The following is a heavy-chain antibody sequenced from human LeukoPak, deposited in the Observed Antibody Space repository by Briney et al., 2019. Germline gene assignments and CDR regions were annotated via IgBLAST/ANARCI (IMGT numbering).Heavy chain of an antibody. J-gene: IGHJ4*02. CDR2: INPRGGSA. CDR1: GYTFTSFY. D-gene: IGHD3-10*01. Sequence: ASVKVSCKASGYTFTSFYMHWVRQAPGQGPEWMGIINPRGGSATSAQKFQGRVTLTSDTSTSTVYMELSSLRSEDTAVYYCARDYHGSGSLTTFDYWGQGTLVTVSS. CDR3: ARDYHGSGSLTTFDY. V-gene: IGHV1-46*01.